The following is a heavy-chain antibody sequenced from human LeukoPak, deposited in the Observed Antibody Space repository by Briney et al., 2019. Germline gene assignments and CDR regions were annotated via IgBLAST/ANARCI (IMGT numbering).Heavy chain of an antibody. V-gene: IGHV1-2*06. CDR2: INPNTGGA. J-gene: IGHJ3*01. CDR3: AITYSNNAFDV. D-gene: IGHD2-15*01. Sequence: ASVKVSCKTSGYTFSNYYIHWLRQAPGQGLEWMGRINPNTGGANYAQNFQGRVTMTRDTSTSTAYMDLSRLTSDDTAIYYCAITYSNNAFDVWGQCTVVTVSS. CDR1: GYTFSNYY.